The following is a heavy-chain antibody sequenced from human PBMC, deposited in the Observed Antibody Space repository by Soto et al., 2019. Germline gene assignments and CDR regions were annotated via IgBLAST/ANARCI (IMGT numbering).Heavy chain of an antibody. V-gene: IGHV3-33*01. CDR3: ARGHFWSGYRNPSYYYYGMEV. D-gene: IGHD3-3*02. CDR1: GFTFSSYG. J-gene: IGHJ6*02. CDR2: IWYDGSNK. Sequence: PGGSLRLACASSGFTFSSYGMHWVRQAPGKGLEWVAVIWYDGSNKYYADSVKGRFTISRDNSKNTLYLQMNSLRAEDKAVYYCARGHFWSGYRNPSYYYYGMEVWGQGTTVTV.